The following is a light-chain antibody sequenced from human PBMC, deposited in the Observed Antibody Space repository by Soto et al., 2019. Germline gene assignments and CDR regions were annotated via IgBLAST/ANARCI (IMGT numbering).Light chain of an antibody. CDR1: QSVSSSY. J-gene: IGKJ1*01. CDR3: QQYDSSPLT. V-gene: IGKV3-20*01. CDR2: GAS. Sequence: EIVLTQSPGTLSLSPGERATLSCRASQSVSSSYLAWYQQKPGQAPRLLIYGASSRATGITDRFSGSGSGTDFTLTISSLEPEDFAVYYCQQYDSSPLTFGQGTKVEIK.